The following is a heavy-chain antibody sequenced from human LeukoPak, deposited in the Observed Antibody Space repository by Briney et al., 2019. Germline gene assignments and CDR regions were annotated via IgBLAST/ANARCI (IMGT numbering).Heavy chain of an antibody. J-gene: IGHJ5*02. CDR1: GYTFTSYY. CDR3: ARRGTRDRTSPLWFDP. Sequence: AASVKVSCKASGYTFTSYYMHWVRQAPGQGLEWMGIINPSGGSTSYAQKFQGRVTMTRDMSTSTVYMELSRLRSDDTAVYYCARRGTRDRTSPLWFDPWGQGTLVTVSS. CDR2: INPSGGST. V-gene: IGHV1-46*01. D-gene: IGHD1-14*01.